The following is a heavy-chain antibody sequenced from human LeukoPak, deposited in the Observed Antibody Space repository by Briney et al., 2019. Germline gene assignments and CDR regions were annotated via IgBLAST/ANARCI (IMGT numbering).Heavy chain of an antibody. Sequence: PGRSLRPSCAASGFTFSSYGMHWVRQAPGKGLEWVAVISYDGSNKYYADSVKGRFTISRDNSKNTLYLQMNSLRAEDTAVYYCAKLVGATEGDFDYWGQGTLVTVSS. J-gene: IGHJ4*02. CDR1: GFTFSSYG. CDR3: AKLVGATEGDFDY. V-gene: IGHV3-30*18. CDR2: ISYDGSNK. D-gene: IGHD1-26*01.